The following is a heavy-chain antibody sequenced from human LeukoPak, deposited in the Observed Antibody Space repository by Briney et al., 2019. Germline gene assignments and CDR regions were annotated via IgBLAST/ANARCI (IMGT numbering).Heavy chain of an antibody. J-gene: IGHJ4*02. CDR2: IYTSGST. CDR1: GGSISSYY. D-gene: IGHD4-17*01. V-gene: IGHV4-4*07. CDR3: ARESSHGDPVDY. Sequence: SETLSLACTVSGGSISSYYWSWIRQPAGKGLEWIGRIYTSGSTNYNPSLKSRVPMSVDTSKNQFSLKLSSVTAADTAVYYCARESSHGDPVDYWGQGTLVTVSS.